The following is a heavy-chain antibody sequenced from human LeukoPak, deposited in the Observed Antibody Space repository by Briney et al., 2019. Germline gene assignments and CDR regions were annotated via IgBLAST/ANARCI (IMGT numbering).Heavy chain of an antibody. CDR3: AWPLQPPNDY. J-gene: IGHJ4*02. Sequence: SETLSLTCAVYGGSFSGYYWSWIRQPPGKGLEWIGEINHSGSTNYNPSLKSRVTTSVDTSKNQFSLKLSSVTAADTAVYYCAWPLQPPNDYWGQGTLVTVSS. V-gene: IGHV4-34*01. CDR2: INHSGST. CDR1: GGSFSGYY.